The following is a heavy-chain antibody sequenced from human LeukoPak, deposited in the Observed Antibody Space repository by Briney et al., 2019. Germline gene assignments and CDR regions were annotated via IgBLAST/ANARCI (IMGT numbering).Heavy chain of an antibody. D-gene: IGHD2-2*01. J-gene: IGHJ4*02. Sequence: ASVKVSCKASGYTFTANYMHWVRQAPGQGLEWMGWINPRSGGTNYGEKFRGRVTMTRDTSITTAYMELSSLRFDDTAVYYCARGSGTSWFDYWGQGTLVTVSS. V-gene: IGHV1-2*02. CDR3: ARGSGTSWFDY. CDR1: GYTFTANY. CDR2: INPRSGGT.